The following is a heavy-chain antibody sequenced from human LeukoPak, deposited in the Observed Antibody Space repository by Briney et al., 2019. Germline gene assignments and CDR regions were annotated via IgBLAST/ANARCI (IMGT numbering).Heavy chain of an antibody. CDR2: TYYRYRWYY. CDR3: ARDPSGDQGLDS. Sequence: SQTLSLTCAISGDSVSSNTAAWYWIRQSPSRGLEWLGRTYYRYRWYYEYAVSVRSRITINADTSKNHFSLQLNSVTPDDTAVYYCARDPSGDQGLDSWGQGTLVTVSS. J-gene: IGHJ4*02. D-gene: IGHD3-10*01. CDR1: GDSVSSNTAA. V-gene: IGHV6-1*01.